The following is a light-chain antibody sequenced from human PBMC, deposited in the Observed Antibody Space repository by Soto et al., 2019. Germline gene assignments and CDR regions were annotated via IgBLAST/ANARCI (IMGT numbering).Light chain of an antibody. CDR2: NVI. CDR1: SSDVGGYNF. V-gene: IGLV2-11*01. Sequence: QSVLTQPRSVSGSPGQSVTISCTGTSSDVGGYNFVSWYQHHPGKAPKLMIYNVIQRPSGVPDRFSASKSGNTASLIISGLRAEDEADYYCCSYAGSYTYVFGTGTKLTVL. CDR3: CSYAGSYTYV. J-gene: IGLJ1*01.